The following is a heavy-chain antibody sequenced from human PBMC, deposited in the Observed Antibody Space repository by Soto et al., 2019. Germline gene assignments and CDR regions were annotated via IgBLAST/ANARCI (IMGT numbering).Heavy chain of an antibody. CDR2: ISGSGGST. J-gene: IGHJ4*02. Sequence: GSLRLSCAASGFTFSSYGMSWVRQAPGKGLEWVSSISGSGGSTYYADSVKGRFTISRDNSKNTLYLQMNSLRAEDTAVYYCAKASAPGGTYFPLWFWGQGTLVTVSS. V-gene: IGHV3-23*01. CDR3: AKASAPGGTYFPLWF. CDR1: GFTFSSYG. D-gene: IGHD1-26*01.